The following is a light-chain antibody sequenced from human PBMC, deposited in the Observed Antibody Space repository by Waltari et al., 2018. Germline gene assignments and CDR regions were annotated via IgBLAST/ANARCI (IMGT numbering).Light chain of an antibody. CDR1: QSVISSFNNKNY. Sequence: DIVMTQSPDSLAVSLGERATINCKSSQSVISSFNNKNYLTWYQQKAGEPPKLLFYWASTRESGVPDRFSGSGSGTDFTLTISGLQAEDVAVYYCQQYSATPPTFGQGTKVEIK. CDR2: WAS. J-gene: IGKJ1*01. CDR3: QQYSATPPT. V-gene: IGKV4-1*01.